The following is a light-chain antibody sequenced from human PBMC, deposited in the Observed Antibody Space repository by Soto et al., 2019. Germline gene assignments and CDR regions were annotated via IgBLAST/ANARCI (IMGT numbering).Light chain of an antibody. Sequence: QSALTQPASVSGSPGQSITISCTGTTSDVGLYNYVSWYQQHPGKAPKLMISEVSNRPSGVSNRFSGSKSGNTASLTISGLQAEDEADYYCSSYTGSDTLVFGAGTKLTVL. CDR3: SSYTGSDTLV. CDR1: TSDVGLYNY. CDR2: EVS. J-gene: IGLJ2*01. V-gene: IGLV2-14*01.